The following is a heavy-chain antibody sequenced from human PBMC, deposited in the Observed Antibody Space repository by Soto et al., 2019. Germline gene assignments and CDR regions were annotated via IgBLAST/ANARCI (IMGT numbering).Heavy chain of an antibody. V-gene: IGHV6-1*01. D-gene: IGHD3-10*01. CDR2: TYYRSKWFN. CDR1: GDSVSSNSAA. J-gene: IGHJ4*01. Sequence: SQTLSLTCAISGDSVSSNSAAWNWIRQSPSRGLEWLGRTYYRSKWFNDHAISVNSRIAINPDTSKNHFSLQLNSVTPDDTAVYYCARTLRAHGVKYIVFWRQETLLATSS. CDR3: ARTLRAHGVKYIVF.